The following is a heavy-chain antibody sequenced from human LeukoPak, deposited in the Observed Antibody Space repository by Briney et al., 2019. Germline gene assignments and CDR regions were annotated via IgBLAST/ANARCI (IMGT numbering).Heavy chain of an antibody. CDR2: INPSGGST. Sequence: GASVKVSCKASGYTFTSYYMHWVRQAPGQGLEWMGIINPSGGSTSYAQKFQGRVTMTRDMSTSTVYMELSSLRSEDTAVYYCARSRNGDYASDYWGQGTLVTVSS. D-gene: IGHD4-17*01. V-gene: IGHV1-46*01. J-gene: IGHJ4*02. CDR3: ARSRNGDYASDY. CDR1: GYTFTSYY.